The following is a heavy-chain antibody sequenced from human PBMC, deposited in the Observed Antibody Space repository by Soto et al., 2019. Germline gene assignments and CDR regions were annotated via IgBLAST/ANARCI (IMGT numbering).Heavy chain of an antibody. J-gene: IGHJ4*02. CDR1: GFTFSSYG. V-gene: IGHV3-33*01. Sequence: QVQLVESGGGVVQPGRSLRLSCAASGFTFSSYGMHWVRQAPGKGLEWVAVIWYAGSNKYYADSVKGRFTISRDNSKNTLNLQMHSLRAEDTAVDYCATDSAMGGWRRDALRNWGQGTLVTVSS. D-gene: IGHD5-12*01. CDR2: IWYAGSNK. CDR3: ATDSAMGGWRRDALRN.